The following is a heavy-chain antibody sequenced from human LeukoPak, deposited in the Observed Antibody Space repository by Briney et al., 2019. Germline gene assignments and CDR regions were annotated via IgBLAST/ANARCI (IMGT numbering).Heavy chain of an antibody. CDR1: GFTFSSYW. CDR2: IKQDGSEK. D-gene: IGHD1-1*01. V-gene: IGHV3-7*01. CDR3: ARDPNWNREKDMDV. Sequence: GGSLRLSCAASGFTFSSYWMSWVRRAPGKGREWVANIKQDGSEKYYVDSVRGRFTISRDNAKNSLYLQMNSLRAEDTAVYYCARDPNWNREKDMDVWGKGTTVTVSS. J-gene: IGHJ6*03.